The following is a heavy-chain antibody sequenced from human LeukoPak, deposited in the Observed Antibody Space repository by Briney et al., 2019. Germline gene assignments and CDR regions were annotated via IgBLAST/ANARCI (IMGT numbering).Heavy chain of an antibody. J-gene: IGHJ4*02. CDR2: IKPDGGEK. V-gene: IGHV3-7*05. Sequence: GGSLRLSCAASGITFGSYWMTWVRQAPGKGLECVANIKPDGGEKYYVDSVEGRFTISRDNAKNSLFLEMNSLRPEDTAVYYCARGRMAVAGSYEYWGQGTLVTVSS. D-gene: IGHD6-19*01. CDR3: ARGRMAVAGSYEY. CDR1: GITFGSYW.